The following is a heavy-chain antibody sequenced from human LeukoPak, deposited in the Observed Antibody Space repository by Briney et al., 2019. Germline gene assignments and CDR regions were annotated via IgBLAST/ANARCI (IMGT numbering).Heavy chain of an antibody. J-gene: IGHJ3*02. Sequence: SETLSLTCSVSGVSVSDGRYYWTWIRQHPGKGLEWIGYKYYSGSAKYNPSLKSRLTISVDTSKNQFSLQLSSVTAADTTTYYCATPYCSSISCLDVFNMWGQGTRVTVSS. D-gene: IGHD2-2*01. CDR3: ATPYCSSISCLDVFNM. V-gene: IGHV4-31*03. CDR2: KYYSGSA. CDR1: GVSVSDGRYY.